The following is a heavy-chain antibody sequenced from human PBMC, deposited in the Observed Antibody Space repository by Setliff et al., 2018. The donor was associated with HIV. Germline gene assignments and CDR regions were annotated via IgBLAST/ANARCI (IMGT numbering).Heavy chain of an antibody. D-gene: IGHD2-21*02. CDR3: AAGLLGVTYAPSFDY. CDR2: IVVGSGNT. J-gene: IGHJ4*02. Sequence: SVKVSCKASGDTFNNCAVTFTSSAVQWVRQARGQRLEWIGWIVVGSGNTNYAQKFQERVTITRDMSTSTAYMELSSLRSEDTAVYYCAAGLLGVTYAPSFDYWGQGTLVTVSS. CDR1: GDTFNNCAVTFTSSA. V-gene: IGHV1-58*01.